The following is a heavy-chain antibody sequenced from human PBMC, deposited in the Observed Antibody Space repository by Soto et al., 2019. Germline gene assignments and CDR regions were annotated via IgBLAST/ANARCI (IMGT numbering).Heavy chain of an antibody. CDR2: INWNGGST. CDR3: ARKIYGDYDY. Sequence: PGGSLRLSCAASGFTFDDYGMSWVRQAPGEGLEWVSGINWNGGSTGYADSVKGRFTISRDNAKNSLYLQMNSLRAEDTALYHCARKIYGDYDYWGQGTLVTVSS. CDR1: GFTFDDYG. V-gene: IGHV3-20*01. D-gene: IGHD4-17*01. J-gene: IGHJ4*02.